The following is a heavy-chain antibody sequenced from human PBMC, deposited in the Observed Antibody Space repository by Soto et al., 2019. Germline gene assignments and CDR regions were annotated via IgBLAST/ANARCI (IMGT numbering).Heavy chain of an antibody. Sequence: QVQLVQSGAEVKKPGASVKVSCKASGYTFTSYGISWVRQAPGQGLEWMGWISAYNGNTNYAQKLQGRVTMTTDTSTSTAYMELRSLRSDDTTVYYCAIQPRYCSSTSCYSYWGQGTLVTVSS. J-gene: IGHJ4*02. CDR2: ISAYNGNT. CDR3: AIQPRYCSSTSCYSY. V-gene: IGHV1-18*01. D-gene: IGHD2-2*02. CDR1: GYTFTSYG.